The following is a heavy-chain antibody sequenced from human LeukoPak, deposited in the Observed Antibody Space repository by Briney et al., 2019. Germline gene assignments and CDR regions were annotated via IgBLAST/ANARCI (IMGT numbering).Heavy chain of an antibody. V-gene: IGHV4-4*07. Sequence: SETLSLTCTVSGGSVSSYYWSWIRQPAGKGLEWIGRVYTNGSTNYNPSLKSRVTMSVDTSKNQFSLKLSSVTAADTAMYYCARDSRGYYGSGSYLDYWGQGTMVTVSS. D-gene: IGHD3-10*01. J-gene: IGHJ3*01. CDR3: ARDSRGYYGSGSYLDY. CDR1: GGSVSSYY. CDR2: VYTNGST.